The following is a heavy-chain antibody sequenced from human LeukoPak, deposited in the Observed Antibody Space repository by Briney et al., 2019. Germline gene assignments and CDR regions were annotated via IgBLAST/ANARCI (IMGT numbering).Heavy chain of an antibody. J-gene: IGHJ4*02. V-gene: IGHV3-64*04. CDR2: ISSNGGST. D-gene: IGHD5-18*01. Sequence: GGSLRLSCSASGFTFSSYAMHWVRQAPGKGLEYVSPISSNGGSTYCADSVKGRFTISRDNSKNTLYLQMSSLRAEDTAVYYCARDPHPDMVYYFDYWGQGTLVTVSS. CDR1: GFTFSSYA. CDR3: ARDPHPDMVYYFDY.